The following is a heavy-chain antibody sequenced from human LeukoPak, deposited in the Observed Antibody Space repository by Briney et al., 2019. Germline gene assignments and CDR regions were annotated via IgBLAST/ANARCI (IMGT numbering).Heavy chain of an antibody. CDR1: GFTVSSNY. Sequence: QTGGSLRLYCAASGFTVSSNYMSWVRQAPGKGLEWVSVIYSGGSTYYADSVKGRFTISRDNSKNTLYLQMNSLRAEDTAVYYCARETYSGSLYWGQGTLVTVSS. J-gene: IGHJ4*02. D-gene: IGHD3-10*01. V-gene: IGHV3-66*01. CDR3: ARETYSGSLY. CDR2: IYSGGST.